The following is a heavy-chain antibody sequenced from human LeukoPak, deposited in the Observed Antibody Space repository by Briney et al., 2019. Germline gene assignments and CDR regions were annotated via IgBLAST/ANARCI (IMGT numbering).Heavy chain of an antibody. J-gene: IGHJ4*02. Sequence: ASVKVSCKASGYTFTGYYMHWVRQAPGQGLEWMGWINPNSGGTNYAQKFEGRVTMTRDTSISTAYMELSRLRSDATAVYYCARDLLAAAGAPPGGYWGQGTLVTVSS. CDR2: INPNSGGT. V-gene: IGHV1-2*02. CDR1: GYTFTGYY. CDR3: ARDLLAAAGAPPGGY. D-gene: IGHD6-13*01.